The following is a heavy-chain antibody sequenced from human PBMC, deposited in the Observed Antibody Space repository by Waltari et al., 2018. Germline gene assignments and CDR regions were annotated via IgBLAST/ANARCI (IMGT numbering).Heavy chain of an antibody. V-gene: IGHV5-51*01. CDR2: IYPGDSDT. CDR3: ARHEGDSSGYYAFDI. D-gene: IGHD3-22*01. CDR1: GSRFTSSW. Sequence: EVQLVQSGAEVKKPGESLKISCKGSGSRFTSSWIGWVRQMPGKGLEWMGIIYPGDSDTRYSPSFQGQVTISADKSISTAYLQWSSLKASDTAMYYCARHEGDSSGYYAFDIWGQGTMVTVSS. J-gene: IGHJ3*02.